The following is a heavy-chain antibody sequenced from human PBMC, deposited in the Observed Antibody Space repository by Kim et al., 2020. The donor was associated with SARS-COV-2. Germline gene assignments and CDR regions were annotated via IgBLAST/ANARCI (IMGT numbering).Heavy chain of an antibody. Sequence: GGSLRLSCAASGFTFSSYVMSWVRQAPGKGLEWVSAISGSGGSTYYADSVKGRFTISRDNSKNTLYLQMNSLRAEDTAVYYCAKTLTGYYLGFDYWGQGTLVTVSS. CDR3: AKTLTGYYLGFDY. V-gene: IGHV3-23*01. J-gene: IGHJ4*02. D-gene: IGHD3-9*01. CDR1: GFTFSSYV. CDR2: ISGSGGST.